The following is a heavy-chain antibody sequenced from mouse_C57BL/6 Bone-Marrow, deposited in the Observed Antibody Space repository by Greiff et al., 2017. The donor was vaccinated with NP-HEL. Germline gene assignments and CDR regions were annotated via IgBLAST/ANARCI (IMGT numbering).Heavy chain of an antibody. V-gene: IGHV14-4*01. Sequence: EVQLQQSGAELARPGASVKLSCKASGYTFTSYGISWVKQRPEQGLEWIGWIDPENGDTEYASKFQGKATITADTSSNTAYLQLSSLTSEDTAVYYCTTWGLYYFDYWGQGTTLTVSS. CDR1: GYTFTSYG. CDR3: TTWGLYYFDY. CDR2: IDPENGDT. J-gene: IGHJ2*01.